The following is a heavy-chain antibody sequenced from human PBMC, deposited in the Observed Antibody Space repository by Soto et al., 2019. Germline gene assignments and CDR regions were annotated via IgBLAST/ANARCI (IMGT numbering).Heavy chain of an antibody. CDR1: GFTFSNSY. Sequence: EVQLVESGGGLVQPGGSLRLSCAVSGFTFSNSYMNWVRQAPGKGLEWVATIKPDGSAKYYVDSVKGRFTISRDNAKNSLFLQMNTLGAEDPAVYYCARGGYAFWGRGTFVTVPS. CDR2: IKPDGSAK. D-gene: IGHD5-12*01. J-gene: IGHJ4*02. CDR3: ARGGYAF. V-gene: IGHV3-7*04.